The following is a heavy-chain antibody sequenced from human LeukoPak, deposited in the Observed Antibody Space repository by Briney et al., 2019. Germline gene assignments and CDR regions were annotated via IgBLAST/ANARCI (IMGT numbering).Heavy chain of an antibody. Sequence: PGGSLRLSCAASGFTFSSYAMSWVRQAPGKGLEWVSAISGSGGSTYYADSVKGRFTISRDNSKNTLYLQMNSLRAEDTAVYYCARALYDFWSDNYYYYMDVWGKGTTVTVSS. D-gene: IGHD3-3*01. CDR2: ISGSGGST. CDR3: ARALYDFWSDNYYYYMDV. V-gene: IGHV3-23*01. CDR1: GFTFSSYA. J-gene: IGHJ6*03.